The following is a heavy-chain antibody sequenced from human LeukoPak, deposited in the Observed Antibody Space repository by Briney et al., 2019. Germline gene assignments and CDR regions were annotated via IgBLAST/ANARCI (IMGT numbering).Heavy chain of an antibody. CDR1: GFTFSSYA. CDR3: ASLLSSYGGNLR. J-gene: IGHJ4*02. CDR2: ISYDGSNK. D-gene: IGHD4-23*01. V-gene: IGHV3-30-3*01. Sequence: GGSLRLSCAASGFTFSSYAMHWVRQAPGKGLEWVAVISYDGSNKYYADSVKGRFTISRDNSKNTLYLQMNSLRAEDTAVYYCASLLSSYGGNLRGGQGTLVTVSS.